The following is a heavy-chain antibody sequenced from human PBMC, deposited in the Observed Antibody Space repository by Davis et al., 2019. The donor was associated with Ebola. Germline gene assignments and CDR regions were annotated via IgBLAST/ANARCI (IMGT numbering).Heavy chain of an antibody. CDR2: ISSSSSTI. CDR1: GFIFSDYY. CDR3: AKVLGSCTSISCPWNSGYGD. V-gene: IGHV3-11*01. J-gene: IGHJ4*02. D-gene: IGHD2-2*01. Sequence: GGSLRLSCDASGFIFSDYYMDWVRQVPGKGLEWVSYISSSSSTIYYADSVKGRFTISRDNSKNTLYLQMNSLRAEDTAVYFCAKVLGSCTSISCPWNSGYGDWGQGILVTVSS.